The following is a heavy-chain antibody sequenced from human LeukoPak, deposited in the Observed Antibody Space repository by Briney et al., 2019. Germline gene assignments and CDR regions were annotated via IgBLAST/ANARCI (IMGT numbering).Heavy chain of an antibody. CDR3: ARDLTFGSGSYFDY. CDR1: GFTFSSYA. V-gene: IGHV3-30-3*01. D-gene: IGHD3-10*01. J-gene: IGHJ4*02. Sequence: GGSLRLSCAASGFTFSSYAMHWVRQAPGKGLEWVAVISHDGYNKYYADSVKGRFTISRDNSKNTLFLQMDSLRAEDTALYYCARDLTFGSGSYFDYWGQGTPVTVSS. CDR2: ISHDGYNK.